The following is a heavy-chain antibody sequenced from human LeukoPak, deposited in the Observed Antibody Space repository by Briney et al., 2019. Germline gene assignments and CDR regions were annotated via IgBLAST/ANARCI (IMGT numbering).Heavy chain of an antibody. V-gene: IGHV4-31*03. CDR2: IYYSGST. CDR1: GGSISSGGYS. CDR3: ARDRFYYDSSGYYSQDAFDI. Sequence: SETLSLTCTVSGGSISSGGYSWSWIRQHPGKGLEWIGYIYYSGSTYYNPSLKSRVTISVDTSKNQFSLKLSSVTAADTAVYYCARDRFYYDSSGYYSQDAFDIWGQGTMVTVSS. D-gene: IGHD3-22*01. J-gene: IGHJ3*02.